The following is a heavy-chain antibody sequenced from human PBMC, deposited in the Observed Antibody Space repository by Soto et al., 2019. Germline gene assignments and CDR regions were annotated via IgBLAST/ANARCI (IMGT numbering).Heavy chain of an antibody. Sequence: QVQLVESGGGVGQPGRSLRLSCAASGFTFSSYGMHWVRQAPGKGLEWVAVIWYDGSNKYYADSVKGRFTISRDNSKNTLYLQMNSLRAEDTSVYYCARERAAYYDILTGYYNPYYWGQGTLVTVSS. V-gene: IGHV3-33*01. J-gene: IGHJ4*02. CDR2: IWYDGSNK. D-gene: IGHD3-9*01. CDR3: ARERAAYYDILTGYYNPYY. CDR1: GFTFSSYG.